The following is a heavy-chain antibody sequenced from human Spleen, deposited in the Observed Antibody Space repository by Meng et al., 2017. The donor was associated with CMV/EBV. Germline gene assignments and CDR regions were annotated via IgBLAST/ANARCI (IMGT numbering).Heavy chain of an antibody. CDR3: ARVAAAGRGMDV. CDR2: INQGEKQK. D-gene: IGHD6-13*01. CDR1: GFTFSSHW. J-gene: IGHJ6*02. V-gene: IGHV3-7*04. Sequence: GESLKISCAASGFTFSSHWMTWVRQAPGKGLEWVANINQGEKQKNYVDSVKGRFTVSRDNAKNSLFLQMNRLGAEDTAVYYCARVAAAGRGMDVWGQGTTVTVSS.